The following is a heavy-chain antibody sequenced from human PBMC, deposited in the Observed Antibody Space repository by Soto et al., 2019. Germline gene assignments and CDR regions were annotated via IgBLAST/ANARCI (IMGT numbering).Heavy chain of an antibody. J-gene: IGHJ3*02. CDR3: ARQIRYFDWLDAFDI. Sequence: GESLKISCKGSGYSFTSYWIGWVRQMPGKGLEWMGIIYPGDSDTRYSPSFQGQVTISADKSISTAYLQWSSLKASDTAMYYCARQIRYFDWLDAFDIWGQGTMVTVSS. D-gene: IGHD3-9*01. CDR2: IYPGDSDT. V-gene: IGHV5-51*01. CDR1: GYSFTSYW.